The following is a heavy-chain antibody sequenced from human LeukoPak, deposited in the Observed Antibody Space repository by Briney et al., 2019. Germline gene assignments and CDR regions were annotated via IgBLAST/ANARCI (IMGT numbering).Heavy chain of an antibody. CDR2: ISSSGSTI. CDR3: AREYCSSTSCLFDY. Sequence: GGSLRLSCAASGFTFSDYYMSWIRQAPGKGLEWVSYISSSGSTIYYADSVKGRFTISRDNARNSLYLQMNSLRAEDTAVYYCAREYCSSTSCLFDYWGQGTLVTVSS. J-gene: IGHJ4*02. D-gene: IGHD2-2*01. V-gene: IGHV3-11*01. CDR1: GFTFSDYY.